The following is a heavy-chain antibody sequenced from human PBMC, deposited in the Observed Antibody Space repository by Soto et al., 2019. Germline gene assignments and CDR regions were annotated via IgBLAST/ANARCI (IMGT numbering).Heavy chain of an antibody. CDR3: ARAQGYSGYDGLSN. CDR1: GGTFSSYA. Sequence: QVQLVQSGAEVKKPGSSVKVSCKASGGTFSSYAISWVRQAPGQGLEWMGGIIPIFGTANYAQKFQGRVTITADESTSTAYMGLSSLRSEDTAVYYCARAQGYSGYDGLSNWGQGTLVTVSS. D-gene: IGHD5-12*01. CDR2: IIPIFGTA. J-gene: IGHJ4*02. V-gene: IGHV1-69*12.